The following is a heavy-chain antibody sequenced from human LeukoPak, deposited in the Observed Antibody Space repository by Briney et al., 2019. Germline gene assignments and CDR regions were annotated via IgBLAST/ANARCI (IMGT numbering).Heavy chain of an antibody. CDR1: GGTFSSYA. CDR3: ARDYYGSGSYHNWFDP. CDR2: INPSGGST. Sequence: ASVKVSCKASGGTFSSYAISWVRQAPGQGLEWMGIINPSGGSTSYAQKFQGRVTMTRDTSTSTVYMELSSLRSEDTAVYYCARDYYGSGSYHNWFDPWGQGTLVTVSS. V-gene: IGHV1-46*01. D-gene: IGHD3-10*01. J-gene: IGHJ5*02.